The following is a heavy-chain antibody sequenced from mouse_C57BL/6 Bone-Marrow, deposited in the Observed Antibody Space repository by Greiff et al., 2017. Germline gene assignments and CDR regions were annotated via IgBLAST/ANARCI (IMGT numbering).Heavy chain of an antibody. J-gene: IGHJ4*01. D-gene: IGHD2-4*01. CDR2: IRNKANNHAT. Sequence: EVKLVESGGGLVQPGGSMKFSCAASGFTFSDAWMDWVRQSPEKGLEWVAEIRNKANNHATYYAASVKGRFTISRDDSKSSVYLQMNSLRAEDTGMYYCREDYDEGSNYSMDYWGQGTSVTVSS. CDR1: GFTFSDAW. V-gene: IGHV6-6*01. CDR3: REDYDEGSNYSMDY.